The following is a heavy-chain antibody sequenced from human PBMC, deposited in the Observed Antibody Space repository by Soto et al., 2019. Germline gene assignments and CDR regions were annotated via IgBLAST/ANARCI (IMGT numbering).Heavy chain of an antibody. D-gene: IGHD3-10*01. CDR2: VNPILSMS. CDR3: ATSYGSGYRAFDY. CDR1: GATFSFYT. J-gene: IGHJ4*02. V-gene: IGHV1-69*02. Sequence: QVQMVQSGAEVKKPGSSVKVSCKASGATFSFYTINWVRQAPGLGLEWMGRVNPILSMSNYAQKCQGRVTMTADKSTSTAYMELRSLRSEDTAFYYCATSYGSGYRAFDYWGQGALVTVSS.